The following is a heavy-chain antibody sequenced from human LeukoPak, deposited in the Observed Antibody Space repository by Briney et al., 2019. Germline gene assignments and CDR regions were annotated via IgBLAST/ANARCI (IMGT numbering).Heavy chain of an antibody. J-gene: IGHJ3*02. CDR2: IYYSGST. Sequence: SETLSLTCTVSGGSISSYYWSWIRQPPGKGLEWIGYIYYSGSTNYNPSLKSRVTISVDTSKNQFSLKLSSVTAADTAVYYCARAYYDFWSGYPTGAFDIWGQGTMVTVSS. CDR1: GGSISSYY. D-gene: IGHD3-3*01. CDR3: ARAYYDFWSGYPTGAFDI. V-gene: IGHV4-59*01.